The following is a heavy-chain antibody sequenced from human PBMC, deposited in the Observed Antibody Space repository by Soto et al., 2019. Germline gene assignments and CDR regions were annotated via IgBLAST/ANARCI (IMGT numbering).Heavy chain of an antibody. V-gene: IGHV3-9*01. J-gene: IGHJ4*02. CDR2: ISWNSGSI. Sequence: EVQLVESGGGLVQPGRSLRLSCAASGFTFDDYAMHWVRQAPGKGLEWVSGISWNSGSIGYADSVKGRFTISRDNAKNSLYLQMNSLRAEDTALYYCAKDSRAIVVVPAATSPGFDYWGQGTLVTVSS. CDR3: AKDSRAIVVVPAATSPGFDY. D-gene: IGHD2-2*01. CDR1: GFTFDDYA.